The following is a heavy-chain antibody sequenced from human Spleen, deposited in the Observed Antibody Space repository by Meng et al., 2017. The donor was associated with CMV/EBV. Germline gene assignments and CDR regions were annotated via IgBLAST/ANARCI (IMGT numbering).Heavy chain of an antibody. V-gene: IGHV3-30*02. CDR3: AKSSSGYYRNDY. Sequence: GGSLRLSCVASGFTFSGYGMHWVRQAPGKGLEWVTFVRHDGGRKDYADSVKGRFTISRDNSKNTLYLQMNSLRAEDTALYYCAKSSSGYYRNDYWGQGTLVTVSS. D-gene: IGHD3-22*01. CDR2: VRHDGGRK. J-gene: IGHJ4*02. CDR1: GFTFSGYG.